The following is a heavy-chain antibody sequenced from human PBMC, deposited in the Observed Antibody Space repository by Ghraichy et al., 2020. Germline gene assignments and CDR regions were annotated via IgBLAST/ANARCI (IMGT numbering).Heavy chain of an antibody. CDR2: INRSSRTT. J-gene: IGHJ4*02. V-gene: IGHV3-48*02. Sequence: GESLNISCAASGFTFSSYCMNWVRQAPGKGLEWVSYINRSSRTTHYEDSVKGRFTISRDNANNSLYLQMNSLRDEDTAVYYCARAAEYYYGDSGYYPRYFGYWGQGTLVTVSS. CDR1: GFTFSSYC. CDR3: ARAAEYYYGDSGYYPRYFGY. D-gene: IGHD3-22*01.